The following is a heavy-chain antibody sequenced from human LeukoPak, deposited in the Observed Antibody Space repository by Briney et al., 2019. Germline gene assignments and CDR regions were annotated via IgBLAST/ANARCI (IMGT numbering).Heavy chain of an antibody. Sequence: PSETLSLTCAVYGGSFSGYYWSWIRQPPGKGLEWIGEINHSGSTNYNPSLKSRVTMSMDTSKNQFSLKLSSVTAADTAVYYCARGAQYNWNVYDYWGQGTLVTVSS. CDR3: ARGAQYNWNVYDY. CDR2: INHSGST. CDR1: GGSFSGYY. D-gene: IGHD1-20*01. V-gene: IGHV4-34*01. J-gene: IGHJ4*02.